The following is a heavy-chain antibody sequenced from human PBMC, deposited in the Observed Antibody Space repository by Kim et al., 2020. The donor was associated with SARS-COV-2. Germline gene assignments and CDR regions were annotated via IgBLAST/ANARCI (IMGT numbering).Heavy chain of an antibody. Sequence: SETLSLTCTVSGGSVSSGSYYWSWIRQPPGKGLEWIGYIYYSGSTNYNPSLKSRVTISVDTSKNQFSLKMSSVTAADTAVYYCARDSARWGQIGQLVGYWGQGTLAT. J-gene: IGHJ4*02. V-gene: IGHV4-61*01. D-gene: IGHD6-6*01. CDR1: GGSVSSGSYY. CDR3: ARDSARWGQIGQLVGY. CDR2: IYYSGST.